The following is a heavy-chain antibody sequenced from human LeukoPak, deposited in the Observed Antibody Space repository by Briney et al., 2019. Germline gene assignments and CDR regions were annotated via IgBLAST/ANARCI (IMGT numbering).Heavy chain of an antibody. Sequence: ASVKVSCKVSGYTLTELSMHWVRQAPGKGLEWMGGFDPEDGETIYAQKFQGRVTMIEDTSTDTAYMELSSLRSEDTAVYYCATALAYCSSTSCFDTDYWGQGTLVTVSS. CDR2: FDPEDGET. V-gene: IGHV1-24*01. CDR1: GYTLTELS. J-gene: IGHJ4*02. D-gene: IGHD2-2*01. CDR3: ATALAYCSSTSCFDTDY.